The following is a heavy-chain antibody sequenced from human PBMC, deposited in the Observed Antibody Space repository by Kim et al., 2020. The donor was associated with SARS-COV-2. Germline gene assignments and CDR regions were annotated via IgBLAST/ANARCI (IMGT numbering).Heavy chain of an antibody. J-gene: IGHJ6*02. V-gene: IGHV4-59*13. CDR2: IYYSGST. Sequence: SETLSLTCTVSGGSISSYYWSWIRQPPGKGLEWIGYIYYSGSTNYNPSLKSRVTISVDTSKNQFSLKLSSVTAADTAVYDCARVRRTDTREMATIQYGMDVWGQGTTVTVAS. CDR1: GGSISSYY. CDR3: ARVRRTDTREMATIQYGMDV. D-gene: IGHD5-12*01.